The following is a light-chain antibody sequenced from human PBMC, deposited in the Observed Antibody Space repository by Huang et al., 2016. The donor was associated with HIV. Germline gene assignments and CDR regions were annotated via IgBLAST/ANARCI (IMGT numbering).Light chain of an antibody. Sequence: DVVMTQSPLSLPVTLGQPASISCRSSQRLVHSDGNTYLNWFQQRPGQSPRRLIYKVSNRDAGVPDRCSGSGSGTDFTLKISRVEAEDVGVYYCMQGTQWTFGQGTKVEIK. J-gene: IGKJ1*01. V-gene: IGKV2-30*02. CDR1: QRLVHSDGNTY. CDR2: KVS. CDR3: MQGTQWT.